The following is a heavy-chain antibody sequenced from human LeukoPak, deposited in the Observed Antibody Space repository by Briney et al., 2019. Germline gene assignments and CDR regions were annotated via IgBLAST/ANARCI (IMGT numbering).Heavy chain of an antibody. J-gene: IGHJ5*02. D-gene: IGHD3-22*01. CDR3: ARDYYDSSGYSNNWFDP. Sequence: AGGSLRLSCAASGFTFDDYGMSWVRQAPGKGLEWVSGINWNGGSTGYADSVKGRFTISRDNAKNSLYLQMNGLRAEDTALYHCARDYYDSSGYSNNWFDPWGQGTLVTVSS. CDR1: GFTFDDYG. CDR2: INWNGGST. V-gene: IGHV3-20*01.